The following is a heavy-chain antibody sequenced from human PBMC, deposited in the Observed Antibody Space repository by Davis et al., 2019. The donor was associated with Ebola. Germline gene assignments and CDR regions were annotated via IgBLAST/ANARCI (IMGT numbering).Heavy chain of an antibody. Sequence: SETLSLTCTVSGYSISSGSYWGWIRQPPGKGLEWIGSIYYSGSTYYNPSLKSRVTISVDTSKNQFSLKLSSVTAADTAVYYCARQEESYYYHMDVWSKGTTVTVSS. CDR3: ARQEESYYYHMDV. CDR2: IYYSGST. J-gene: IGHJ6*03. V-gene: IGHV4-38-2*02. CDR1: GYSISSGSY.